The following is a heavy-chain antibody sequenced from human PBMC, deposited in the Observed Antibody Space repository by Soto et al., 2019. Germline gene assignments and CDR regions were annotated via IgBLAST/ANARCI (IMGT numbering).Heavy chain of an antibody. D-gene: IGHD5-12*01. Sequence: EVQLVESGGGLVQPGGSLRLSCAASGFSVSGNYMSWVRQAPGKEPEWISVIYSGGSTYYADSVKGRFTISRDKSKNTPYLQMNGLRAEDTAVYYCATSAWGGFPYFFDYWGQGSLVSVSP. J-gene: IGHJ4*02. V-gene: IGHV3-66*01. CDR2: IYSGGST. CDR3: ATSAWGGFPYFFDY. CDR1: GFSVSGNY.